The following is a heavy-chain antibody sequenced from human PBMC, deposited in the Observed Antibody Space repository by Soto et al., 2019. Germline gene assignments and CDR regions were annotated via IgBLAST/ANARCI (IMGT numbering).Heavy chain of an antibody. D-gene: IGHD2-15*01. CDR1: NEDLNGYY. CDR2: INDNGRT. J-gene: IGHJ4*02. CDR3: ARGRWSHRFLN. V-gene: IGHV4-34*01. Sequence: VQLKQWGAGLLKPSETLSLTCAVYNEDLNGYYWSWIRQPPGKGLEWIGEINDNGRTAYNPSLMTRVPISAVASSQQFALTLTSLTAADTAIYYCARGRWSHRFLNWGQGTQVTVSS.